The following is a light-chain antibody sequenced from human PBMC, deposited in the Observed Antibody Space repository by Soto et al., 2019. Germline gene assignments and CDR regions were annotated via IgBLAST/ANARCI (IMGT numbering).Light chain of an antibody. V-gene: IGLV2-8*01. CDR1: SSEVGGYKY. CDR3: SSYAGSNNVV. J-gene: IGLJ2*01. Sequence: QSVLTQPPSASGSPGQSVTISCTGTSSEVGGYKYVSWYQQHPGKAPKLMIYEVSKRPSGVPDRFSGSKSGNTASLTVSGLQAEDEADYYCSSYAGSNNVVFGGGTKLTVL. CDR2: EVS.